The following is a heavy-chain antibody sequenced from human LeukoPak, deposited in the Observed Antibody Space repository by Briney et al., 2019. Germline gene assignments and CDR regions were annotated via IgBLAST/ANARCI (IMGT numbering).Heavy chain of an antibody. CDR3: ARLYRPFGESYMDV. CDR2: IYYSGST. Sequence: PSENLSLTCTVSGGSISSYYWTWIRQPPGKGLEWIGFIYYSGSTNHNPSLKSRVTISVDTSKNQFSLKLSSVTAADTAVYYCARLYRPFGESYMDVWGKGTTVTVSS. V-gene: IGHV4-59*08. D-gene: IGHD3-10*01. CDR1: GGSISSYY. J-gene: IGHJ6*03.